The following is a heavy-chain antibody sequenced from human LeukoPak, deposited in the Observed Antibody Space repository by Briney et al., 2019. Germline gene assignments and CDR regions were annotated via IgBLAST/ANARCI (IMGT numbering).Heavy chain of an antibody. CDR1: GGSISSSSYY. CDR3: ARQVSDYFYYYIDV. Sequence: TSETLSLTCSVSGGSISSSSYYWNWIRQPPGKGLEWVGSIYYSGTTYYNSSLKSRVTISEDTSKNRFSLMLISVTAADTAVYYCARQVSDYFYYYIDVWGEGTTVIVSS. CDR2: IYYSGTT. V-gene: IGHV4-39*01. J-gene: IGHJ6*03.